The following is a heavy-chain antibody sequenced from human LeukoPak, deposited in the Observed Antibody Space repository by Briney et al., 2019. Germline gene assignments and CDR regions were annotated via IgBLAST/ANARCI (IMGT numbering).Heavy chain of an antibody. CDR1: GFTFDDYA. V-gene: IGHV3-7*03. CDR2: IKQDGSEK. Sequence: PGGSLRLSCVASGFTFDDYAMHWVRQAPGKGLEWVANIKQDGSEKYYADSVKGRFTISRDNAKNSLYLQMNSLRAEDTALYYCAKGALWFGELLQNYFDYWGQGTLVTVSS. J-gene: IGHJ4*02. CDR3: AKGALWFGELLQNYFDY. D-gene: IGHD3-10*01.